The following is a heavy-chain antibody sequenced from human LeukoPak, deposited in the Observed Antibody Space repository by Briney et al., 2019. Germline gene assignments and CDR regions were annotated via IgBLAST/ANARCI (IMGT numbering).Heavy chain of an antibody. CDR2: IWYDGSNK. CDR3: ARGGIGEPPHYYYMDV. Sequence: PGGSLRLSCAASGFTFSSYGMHWVRQAPGKGLEWVAVIWYDGSNKYYADSVKGRFTISRDNSKNTLYLQMNSLRAADTAVYYCARGGIGEPPHYYYMDVWGKGTTVTVSS. J-gene: IGHJ6*03. V-gene: IGHV3-33*01. D-gene: IGHD1-26*01. CDR1: GFTFSSYG.